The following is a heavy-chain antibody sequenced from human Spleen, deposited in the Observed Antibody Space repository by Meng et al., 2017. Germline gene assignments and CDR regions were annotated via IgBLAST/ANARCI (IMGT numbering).Heavy chain of an antibody. J-gene: IGHJ4*02. D-gene: IGHD3-22*01. Sequence: EVQLVESGGGLVQPGGSLRLSCAASGFIVSSNYMSWVRQAPGKGLEWVSVIYSGGSTYYADSVKDRFTISRDNSKNTLYLQMNSLKSDDTAMYYCTAYFDGSGDYWGQGTLVTVSS. CDR3: TAYFDGSGDY. CDR2: IYSGGST. CDR1: GFIVSSNY. V-gene: IGHV3-66*01.